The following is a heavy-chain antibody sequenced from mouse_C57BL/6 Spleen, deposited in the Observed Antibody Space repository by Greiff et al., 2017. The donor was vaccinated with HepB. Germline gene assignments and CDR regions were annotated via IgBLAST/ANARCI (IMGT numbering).Heavy chain of an antibody. CDR2: INPNNGGT. V-gene: IGHV1-18*01. D-gene: IGHD1-1*01. CDR3: ARGTTVVEEGFAY. Sequence: VQLQQSGPELVKPGASVKIPCKASGYTFTDYNMDWVKQSHGKSLEWIGDINPNNGGTIYNQKFKGKATLTVDKSSSTAYMELRSLTSEDTAVYYCARGTTVVEEGFAYWGQGTLVTVSA. CDR1: GYTFTDYN. J-gene: IGHJ3*01.